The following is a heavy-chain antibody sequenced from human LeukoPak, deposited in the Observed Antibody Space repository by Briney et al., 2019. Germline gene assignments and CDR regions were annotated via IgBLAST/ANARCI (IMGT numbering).Heavy chain of an antibody. Sequence: PSETLSLTCTVSGGSITGYYWSWVRLPPGKGLEYIGYIYSSGSTNYNPSPKSRVTISVDTSKNQFSLRLNSVTAADSAVYFCARTHYSNDYYFYMDVWGKGTTVTVSS. CDR3: ARTHYSNDYYFYMDV. CDR1: GGSITGYY. V-gene: IGHV4-59*01. CDR2: IYSSGST. D-gene: IGHD4-11*01. J-gene: IGHJ6*03.